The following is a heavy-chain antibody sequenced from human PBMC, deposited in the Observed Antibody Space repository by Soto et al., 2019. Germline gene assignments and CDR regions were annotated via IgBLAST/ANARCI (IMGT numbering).Heavy chain of an antibody. V-gene: IGHV5-10-1*01. CDR2: IDPSDSYT. CDR1: GYSFTSYW. J-gene: IGHJ6*02. D-gene: IGHD6-13*01. CDR3: ARREAVGGTSDHGMDV. Sequence: PAEAMNISCKGSGYSFTSYWISWARQMPGKGLEWMGRIDPSDSYTNYSPSFHGHVTISADKSISTAYLQWSSLKASDTAMYYCARREAVGGTSDHGMDVWGQSTTVTASS.